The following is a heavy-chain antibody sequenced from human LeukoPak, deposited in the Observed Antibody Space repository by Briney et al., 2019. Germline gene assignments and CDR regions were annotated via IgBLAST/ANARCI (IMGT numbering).Heavy chain of an antibody. CDR1: GGSISSSSYY. D-gene: IGHD4-11*01. V-gene: IGHV4-39*01. CDR3: ARYSNYVSYFDY. Sequence: SATLSLTCTVSGGSISSSSYYWGWIRQPPGKGLEWIGSIYYSGSTYYNPSLKSRVTISVDTSKNQFSLKLSSVTAADTAVYYCARYSNYVSYFDYWGQGTLVTVSS. CDR2: IYYSGST. J-gene: IGHJ4*02.